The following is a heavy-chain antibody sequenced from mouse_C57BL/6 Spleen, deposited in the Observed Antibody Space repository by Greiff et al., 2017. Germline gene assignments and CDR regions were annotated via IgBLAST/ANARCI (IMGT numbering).Heavy chain of an antibody. J-gene: IGHJ1*03. CDR3: ARDGDYKDWYFDV. D-gene: IGHD2-13*01. V-gene: IGHV5-16*01. CDR1: GFTFSDYY. Sequence: VQLKESEGGLVQPGSSMKLSCTASGFTFSDYYMAWVRQVPEKGLEWVANINYDGSSTYYLDSLKSRFIISRDNAKNILYLQMSSLKSEDTATYYCARDGDYKDWYFDVWGTGTTVTVSS. CDR2: INYDGSST.